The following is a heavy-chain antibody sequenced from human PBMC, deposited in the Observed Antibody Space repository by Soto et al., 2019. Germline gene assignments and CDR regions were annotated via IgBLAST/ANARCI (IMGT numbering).Heavy chain of an antibody. D-gene: IGHD1-7*01. CDR1: GGSFTSNNR. V-gene: IGHV4-4*02. Sequence: SETLSLTCAVSGGSFTSNNRWTWVRQPPGQGLERIGEIYRTGSTNYNPSLKSRVTISLDKSENQFSLKVTSLTAADTAVYYCASRDPGTSVDYWGQGTLVTVSS. J-gene: IGHJ4*02. CDR3: ASRDPGTSVDY. CDR2: IYRTGST.